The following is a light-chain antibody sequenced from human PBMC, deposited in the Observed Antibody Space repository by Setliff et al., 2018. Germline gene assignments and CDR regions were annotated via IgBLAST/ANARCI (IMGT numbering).Light chain of an antibody. J-gene: IGLJ1*01. CDR1: SSDVGSYDL. V-gene: IGLV2-14*01. CDR2: AVS. CDR3: NAYTSGTTYV. Sequence: QSVLTQPASVSGSPGQSITISCSGTSSDVGSYDLVSWYQQYPGKAPKLIIYAVSDRPSGVSNRFSGSKSGNTASLTISGLQTEDEADYYCNAYTSGTTYVFGTGTKVTVL.